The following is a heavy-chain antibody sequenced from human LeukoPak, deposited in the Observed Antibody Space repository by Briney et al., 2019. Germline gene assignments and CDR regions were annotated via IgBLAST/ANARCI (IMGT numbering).Heavy chain of an antibody. CDR3: ARAGWIITSGIDY. CDR2: IYHIGST. CDR1: GGSISNTSYY. J-gene: IGHJ4*02. D-gene: IGHD3-10*01. Sequence: SETLSLTCTVSGGSISNTSYYWGWIRQPPGEGLECIGTIYHIGSTYYTPSLGSRVTISVDTSKNEFSLNLKSVTAADTAVYYCARAGWIITSGIDYWGQGALVTVSS. V-gene: IGHV4-39*07.